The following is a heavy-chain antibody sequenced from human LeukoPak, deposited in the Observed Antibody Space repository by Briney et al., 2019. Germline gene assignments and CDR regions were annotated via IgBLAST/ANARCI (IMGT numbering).Heavy chain of an antibody. CDR3: ARSPSGYRFDS. J-gene: IGHJ4*02. V-gene: IGHV4-61*01. CDR1: GGYVNRGTFF. Sequence: SETLSLTCAVSGGYVNRGTFFWTWIRRPPGKGLEWIGYISNSGSTNYHPSLKSRVTISSDTSKTQFTLKLTSVTAADTAVYYCARSPSGYRFDSWGQGTLVTVSS. CDR2: ISNSGST. D-gene: IGHD3-22*01.